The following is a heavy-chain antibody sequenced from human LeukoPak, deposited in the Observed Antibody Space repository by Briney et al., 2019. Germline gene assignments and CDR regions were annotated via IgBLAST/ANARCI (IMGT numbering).Heavy chain of an antibody. V-gene: IGHV3-21*01. Sequence: GGSLRLSCAASGLTFSSYSMNWVRQAPGEGLGWVSSISSSSSYIYYADSVKGRFTISRDNAKSSLYLQMNSLRAEDTAVYYCARDISPLFDYWGQGTLVTVSS. J-gene: IGHJ4*02. CDR1: GLTFSSYS. CDR3: ARDISPLFDY. CDR2: ISSSSSYI.